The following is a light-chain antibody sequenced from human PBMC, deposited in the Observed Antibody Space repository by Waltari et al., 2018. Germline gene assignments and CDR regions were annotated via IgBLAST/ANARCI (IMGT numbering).Light chain of an antibody. CDR1: QSVKDNY. CDR2: GSF. CDR3: QQYGTSPWT. V-gene: IGKV3-20*01. J-gene: IGKJ1*01. Sequence: EIVLTQSPGTLSLSPGERATLSCRPSQSVKDNYLSWFQQKGVQAPRLLFFGSFDRATGTPDRFSASGSGTEFTLTISRLEPEDFAVYYCQQYGTSPWTFGHGTRV.